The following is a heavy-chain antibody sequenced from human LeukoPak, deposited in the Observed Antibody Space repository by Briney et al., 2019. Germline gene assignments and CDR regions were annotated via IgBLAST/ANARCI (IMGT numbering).Heavy chain of an antibody. Sequence: SETLSLTCTVSGGSISSSSYYWGWIRQPPGKGLEWIGSIYYSGSTYYNPSLKSRVTISVDTSKNQFSLKLSSVTAADTAVYYYARDNYGSGSRAIDYWGQGTLVTVSS. CDR2: IYYSGST. V-gene: IGHV4-39*07. D-gene: IGHD3-10*01. J-gene: IGHJ4*02. CDR1: GGSISSSSYY. CDR3: ARDNYGSGSRAIDY.